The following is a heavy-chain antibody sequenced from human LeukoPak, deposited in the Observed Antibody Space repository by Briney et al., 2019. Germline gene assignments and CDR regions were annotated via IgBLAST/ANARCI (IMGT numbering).Heavy chain of an antibody. CDR2: INHSGST. Sequence: SETLSLTCAVYGGSFSGYYWSWIRQPPGKGLGWIGEINHSGSTNYNPSLKSRVTISVDTSKNQFSLKLSSVTAADTAVYYCARTYGDYGGYWGQGTLVTVSS. V-gene: IGHV4-34*01. CDR1: GGSFSGYY. J-gene: IGHJ4*02. D-gene: IGHD4-17*01. CDR3: ARTYGDYGGY.